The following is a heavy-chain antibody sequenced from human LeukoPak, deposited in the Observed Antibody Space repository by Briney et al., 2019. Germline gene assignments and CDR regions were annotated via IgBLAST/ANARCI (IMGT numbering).Heavy chain of an antibody. CDR3: ARGIYWFDP. J-gene: IGHJ5*02. V-gene: IGHV3-74*01. CDR1: GFTFSSYW. Sequence: GGSLRLSCAASGFTFSSYWMRWVRQAPGKGLVWVSHIKSDGRSTSYADSVKGRFTISRDNAKNTLYLQMNTLRAEDTAVYYCARGIYWFDPWGQGTLVTVSS. CDR2: IKSDGRST. D-gene: IGHD2-15*01.